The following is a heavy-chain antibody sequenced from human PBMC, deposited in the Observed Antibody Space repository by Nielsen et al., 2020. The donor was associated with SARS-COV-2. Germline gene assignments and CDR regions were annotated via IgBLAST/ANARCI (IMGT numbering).Heavy chain of an antibody. CDR3: AKDRNTMIVVVITGQGAFDI. D-gene: IGHD3-22*01. J-gene: IGHJ3*02. V-gene: IGHV3-9*01. CDR2: ISWNSGSI. Sequence: VRQAPGKGLEWVSGISWNSGSIGYADSVKGRFTISRDNAKNSLYLQMNSLRAEDTAVYYCAKDRNTMIVVVITGQGAFDIWGQGTMVTVSS.